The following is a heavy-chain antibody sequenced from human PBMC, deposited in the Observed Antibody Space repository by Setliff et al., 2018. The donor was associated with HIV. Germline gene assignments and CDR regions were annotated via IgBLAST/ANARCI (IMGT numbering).Heavy chain of an antibody. Sequence: PGGSLRLSCEASGFTFRSYWVSWVRQAPGKGLEWVSGISGSGGSTYYADSVKGRFTISRDNSKNTLFLRMNSLRADDTAVYYCATARPRHLVSTNPPYYFDYWGQGTLVTVSS. D-gene: IGHD2-8*02. CDR2: ISGSGGST. V-gene: IGHV3-23*01. J-gene: IGHJ4*02. CDR3: ATARPRHLVSTNPPYYFDY. CDR1: GFTFRSYW.